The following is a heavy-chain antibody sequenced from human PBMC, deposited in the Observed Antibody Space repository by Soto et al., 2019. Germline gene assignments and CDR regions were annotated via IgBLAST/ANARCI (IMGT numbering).Heavy chain of an antibody. V-gene: IGHV4-4*02. CDR1: GGSISSSNW. CDR3: ARVSVTGTYSDY. J-gene: IGHJ4*02. CDR2: IYHSGST. Sequence: QVQLQESGPGLVKPSGTLSLTCAVSGGSISSSNWWSWVRQPPGKGLEWIGEIYHSGSTNYTPSLQSRVAISVDKSKNPFPLRLSSVTAAHTAVYYCARVSVTGTYSDYWGQGTLVTVSS. D-gene: IGHD6-19*01.